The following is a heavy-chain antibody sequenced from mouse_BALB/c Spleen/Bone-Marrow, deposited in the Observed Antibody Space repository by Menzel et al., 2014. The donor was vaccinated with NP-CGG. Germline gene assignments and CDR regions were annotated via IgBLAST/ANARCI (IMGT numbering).Heavy chain of an antibody. CDR2: ISSGSSTI. D-gene: IGHD1-1*01. Sequence: EVMLVESGGGLVQPGGSRKLSCAASGFTFSSFGMHWVRQAPEKGLEWVAYISSGSSTIYYADTVKGRFTISRDSPKNTLFLQMTSLRSEDTAMYYCARRGSNHWYFDVWGAGTTVTVSS. J-gene: IGHJ1*01. CDR1: GFTFSSFG. V-gene: IGHV5-17*02. CDR3: ARRGSNHWYFDV.